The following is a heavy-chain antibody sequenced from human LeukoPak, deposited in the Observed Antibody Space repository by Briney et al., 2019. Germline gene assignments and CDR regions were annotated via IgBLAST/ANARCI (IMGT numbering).Heavy chain of an antibody. J-gene: IGHJ3*02. CDR3: AGVDYSNDFDT. CDR2: MNPNSGET. D-gene: IGHD4-11*01. CDR1: AYTFTSYN. Sequence: ASVTVSCKASAYTFTSYNIHWVRQATGQGLEWMGWMNPNSGETGNAQKFQGRVTITWNTSISTVYMELSSLRSEDTAVYLCAGVDYSNDFDTWGQGTMVTVSS. V-gene: IGHV1-8*03.